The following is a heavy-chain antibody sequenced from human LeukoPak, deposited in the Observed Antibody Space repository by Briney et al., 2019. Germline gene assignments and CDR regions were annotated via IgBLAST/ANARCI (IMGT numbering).Heavy chain of an antibody. CDR3: TTDRKYYGSGIQRD. Sequence: GGSLRLSCAASGFIFSNVWVSWVRQAPGKGLEWVGRIKSKTDGGTTDYAAPVKGRFTISRDDSKNTLYLQMNSLKTEDTAVYYCTTDRKYYGSGIQRDWGQGTLVTVSS. CDR1: GFIFSNVW. V-gene: IGHV3-15*01. D-gene: IGHD3-10*01. J-gene: IGHJ4*02. CDR2: IKSKTDGGTT.